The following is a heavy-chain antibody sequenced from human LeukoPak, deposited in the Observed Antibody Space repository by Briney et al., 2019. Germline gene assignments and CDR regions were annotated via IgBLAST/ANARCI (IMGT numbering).Heavy chain of an antibody. J-gene: IGHJ4*02. Sequence: GGSLRLSCAASGFTFSSSPMHWVRQAPGKGLEWLAVISYDGNSKFYSDSVKGRFTISRDNSKNTLYLQMNSLRAEDTAVYYCASTLRDSTFDYWGQGTLVTVSS. CDR3: ASTLRDSTFDY. V-gene: IGHV3-30*14. D-gene: IGHD2/OR15-2a*01. CDR1: GFTFSSSP. CDR2: ISYDGNSK.